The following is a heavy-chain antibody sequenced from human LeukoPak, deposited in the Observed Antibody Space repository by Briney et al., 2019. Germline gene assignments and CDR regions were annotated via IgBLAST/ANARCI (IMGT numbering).Heavy chain of an antibody. Sequence: ASVKVSCKASGYTFTSYGISWVRQAPGQGLEWMGWISAYNGNTNYAQKLQGRVTMTTDTSTSTAYMELRSLRSDDTAVYCCAREDGWFGELIRFDPWGQGTLVTVSS. J-gene: IGHJ5*02. CDR1: GYTFTSYG. V-gene: IGHV1-18*01. CDR3: AREDGWFGELIRFDP. D-gene: IGHD3-10*01. CDR2: ISAYNGNT.